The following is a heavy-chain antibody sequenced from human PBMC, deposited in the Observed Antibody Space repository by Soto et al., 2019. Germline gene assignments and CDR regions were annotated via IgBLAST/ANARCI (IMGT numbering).Heavy chain of an antibody. J-gene: IGHJ3*02. CDR1: GFTFSSYS. Sequence: EEQLVESGGGLVKPGGSLRLSCAASGFTFSSYSMNWVRQAPGKGLEWVSSISSTSSYIYYVDSVKGRFTISRDNAKNSLYLEMNSLRAEDTAVYYCARPYYYDSSGYYGAWAFDIWGQGTMVTVSS. V-gene: IGHV3-21*01. D-gene: IGHD3-22*01. CDR2: ISSTSSYI. CDR3: ARPYYYDSSGYYGAWAFDI.